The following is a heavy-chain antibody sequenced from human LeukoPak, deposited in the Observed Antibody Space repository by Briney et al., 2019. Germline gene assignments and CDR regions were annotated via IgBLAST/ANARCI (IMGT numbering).Heavy chain of an antibody. D-gene: IGHD3-3*01. V-gene: IGHV1-69*04. J-gene: IGHJ4*02. CDR1: GGTFSTYA. CDR3: ATGIGTLWSGYYHDY. Sequence: GASVKVSCKASGGTFSTYAISWVRQAPGQGLEWMGRIIPVLGVANYAQKFQGRVTISADKSTSTAYMEVSSLRSEGTAVYYCATGIGTLWSGYYHDYWGQGTLVTVSS. CDR2: IIPVLGVA.